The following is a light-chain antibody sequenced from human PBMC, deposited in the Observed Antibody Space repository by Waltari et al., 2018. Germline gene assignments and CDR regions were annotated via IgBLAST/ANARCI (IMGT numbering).Light chain of an antibody. V-gene: IGLV2-14*01. CDR1: SSDVGAYDF. J-gene: IGLJ3*02. CDR3: SSYTSSITVM. CDR2: DVS. Sequence: QSALTQPASVSGSPGQSITISCTVTSSDVGAYDFVAWYQQHPGKAPKLMMYDVSNRPSGVSNRFSGSKSGNTASLTISGLQAEDEADYYCSSYTSSITVMFGGGTKVTVL.